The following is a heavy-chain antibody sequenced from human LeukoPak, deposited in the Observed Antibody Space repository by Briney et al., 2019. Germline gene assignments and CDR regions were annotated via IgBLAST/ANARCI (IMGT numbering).Heavy chain of an antibody. Sequence: GGSLRLSCAASGFTFSSYAMSWVRQAPGKGLEWVSAISGSGGSTYYADSVKGRFTISRDNSKNTLYLQMNSVRAEDTGVYYCAKAPPMVRGVFDYWGQGTLVTVSS. J-gene: IGHJ4*02. V-gene: IGHV3-23*01. D-gene: IGHD3-10*01. CDR2: ISGSGGST. CDR1: GFTFSSYA. CDR3: AKAPPMVRGVFDY.